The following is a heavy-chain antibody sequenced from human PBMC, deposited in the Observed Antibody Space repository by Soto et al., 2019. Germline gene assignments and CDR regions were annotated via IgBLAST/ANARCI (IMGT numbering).Heavy chain of an antibody. J-gene: IGHJ6*02. Sequence: PSETLSLTCTVSGGSISSYYWSWIRQPPGKGLEWIGYIYYSGSTNYNPSLKSRVTISVDTSKNQFSLKLSSVTAADTAVYYCARGLIAADGTDYYYGMDVWGQGTTVTVSS. CDR1: GGSISSYY. V-gene: IGHV4-59*01. D-gene: IGHD6-13*01. CDR2: IYYSGST. CDR3: ARGLIAADGTDYYYGMDV.